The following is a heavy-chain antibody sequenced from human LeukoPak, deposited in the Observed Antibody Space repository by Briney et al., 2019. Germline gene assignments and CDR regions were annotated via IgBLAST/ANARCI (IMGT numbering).Heavy chain of an antibody. V-gene: IGHV4-34*01. CDR3: ARRETVVMLDYFDY. CDR2: INHSGST. CDR1: GFTFSSYE. Sequence: SGGSLRLSCAASGFTFSSYEMNWVRQAPGKGLEWIGEINHSGSTNYNPSLKSRVTISVDTSKNQFSLKLSSVTAADTAVYYCARRETVVMLDYFDYWGQGTLVTVSS. D-gene: IGHD4-23*01. J-gene: IGHJ4*02.